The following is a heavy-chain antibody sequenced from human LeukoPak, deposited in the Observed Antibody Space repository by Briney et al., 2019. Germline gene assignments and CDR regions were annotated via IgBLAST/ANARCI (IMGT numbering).Heavy chain of an antibody. J-gene: IGHJ4*02. CDR1: GFTFSSYA. CDR3: AKASRIRFLEWLGLFDY. CDR2: ISGSGGST. V-gene: IGHV3-23*01. D-gene: IGHD3-3*01. Sequence: GGSLRLSRAASGFTFSSYAMSWVRQAPGKGLEWVSAISGSGGSTYYADSVKGRFTISRDNSKNTLYLQMNSLRVEDTAVYYCAKASRIRFLEWLGLFDYWGQGTLVTVSS.